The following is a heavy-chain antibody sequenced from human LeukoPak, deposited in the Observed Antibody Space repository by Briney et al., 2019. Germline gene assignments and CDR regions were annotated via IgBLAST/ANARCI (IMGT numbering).Heavy chain of an antibody. V-gene: IGHV3-74*01. CDR2: INSDGSNT. CDR3: AGGLSDYYYTVGY. D-gene: IGHD3-22*01. J-gene: IGHJ4*02. Sequence: GGSLRLSCTTSGFTVTNYWMHWVRQAPGKGLVWVSRINSDGSNTNYAGSVKGRFTISRDNARNTLYLRMNSLRAEDTAVYYCAGGLSDYYYTVGYWGQGTLVTVSS. CDR1: GFTVTNYW.